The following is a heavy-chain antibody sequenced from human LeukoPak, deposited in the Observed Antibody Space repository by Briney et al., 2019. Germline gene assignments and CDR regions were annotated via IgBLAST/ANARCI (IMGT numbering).Heavy chain of an antibody. J-gene: IGHJ3*02. CDR1: EFTFSGYW. V-gene: IGHV3-7*04. D-gene: IGHD3-22*01. Sequence: GGSLRLSCAASEFTFSGYWMNWVRQAPGKGPEWVANINQDGSEKHYVDSVKGRFTISRDNAKNSLYLQMNSLRAEDTAVCYGATDYYDSSGLDAFYIWGQGTMVTVSS. CDR3: ATDYYDSSGLDAFYI. CDR2: INQDGSEK.